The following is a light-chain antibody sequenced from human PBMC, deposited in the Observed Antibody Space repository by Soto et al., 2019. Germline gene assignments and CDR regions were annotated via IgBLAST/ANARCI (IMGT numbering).Light chain of an antibody. CDR3: SSYAASAPFYV. Sequence: QSALTPPASVSGSPGQSNTISCTGARTDVDVDDYVSWYQQHPGQAPKLMIFDVHNRPSGVSSRFSGSKSGDTASLTISALQAEDYGDYYCSSYAASAPFYVFGTGTKLTV. CDR2: DVH. V-gene: IGLV2-14*03. CDR1: RTDVDVDDY. J-gene: IGLJ1*01.